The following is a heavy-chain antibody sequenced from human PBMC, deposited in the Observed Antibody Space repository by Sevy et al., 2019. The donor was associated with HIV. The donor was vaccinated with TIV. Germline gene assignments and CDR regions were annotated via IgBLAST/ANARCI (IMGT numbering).Heavy chain of an antibody. J-gene: IGHJ4*02. CDR1: GGSTSSSSYY. CDR3: ARHDGNYYDSSGYYAIFSPYYFDY. CDR2: IYYSGST. D-gene: IGHD3-22*01. Sequence: SETLSLTCTVSGGSTSSSSYYWGWIRQPPGKGLEWIGSIYYSGSTYYNPSLKSRVTISVDTSKNQFSLKLSSVTAADTAVYYCARHDGNYYDSSGYYAIFSPYYFDYWGQGTLVTVSS. V-gene: IGHV4-39*01.